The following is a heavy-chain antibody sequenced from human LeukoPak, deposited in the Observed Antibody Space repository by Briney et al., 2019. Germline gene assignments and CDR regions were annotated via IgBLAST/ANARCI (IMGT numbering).Heavy chain of an antibody. CDR2: IYYSGST. CDR3: ARDRGYSGYDWRYNWFDP. D-gene: IGHD5-12*01. V-gene: IGHV4-30-4*01. Sequence: SETLSLTCTVSGGSISSGDYYWSWIRQPPGKGLERIGYIYYSGSTYYNPSLKSRVTISVDTSKNQFSLKLSSVTAADTAVYYCARDRGYSGYDWRYNWFDPWGQGTLVTVSS. J-gene: IGHJ5*02. CDR1: GGSISSGDYY.